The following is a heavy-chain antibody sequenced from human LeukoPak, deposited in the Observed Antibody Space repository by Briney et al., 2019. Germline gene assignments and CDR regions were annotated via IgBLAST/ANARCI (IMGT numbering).Heavy chain of an antibody. Sequence: KTSETLSRTCAVYGGSFSGYYWSWIRQPPGKVLEWIGEINHSGSTNYNPSLKSRVTISVDTSKNQFSLKLSSVTAADTAVYYCARGVTMVLGGGYYYYYYMDVWGKGTTVTISS. D-gene: IGHD3-10*01. CDR3: ARGVTMVLGGGYYYYYYMDV. J-gene: IGHJ6*03. CDR1: GGSFSGYY. V-gene: IGHV4-34*01. CDR2: INHSGST.